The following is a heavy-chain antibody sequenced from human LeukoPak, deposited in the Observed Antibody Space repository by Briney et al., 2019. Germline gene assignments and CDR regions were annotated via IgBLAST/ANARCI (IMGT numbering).Heavy chain of an antibody. Sequence: PSETLSLTCTVSGGSISSYYWSWIRQPPGKGLEWIGYIYYSGSTNYNPSLKSRVTISVDTSKNQFSLKLSSVTAADTAVYYCARSGLIGSSGYYLGYWGQGTLVTVSS. CDR3: ARSGLIGSSGYYLGY. CDR2: IYYSGST. J-gene: IGHJ4*02. V-gene: IGHV4-59*08. CDR1: GGSISSYY. D-gene: IGHD3-22*01.